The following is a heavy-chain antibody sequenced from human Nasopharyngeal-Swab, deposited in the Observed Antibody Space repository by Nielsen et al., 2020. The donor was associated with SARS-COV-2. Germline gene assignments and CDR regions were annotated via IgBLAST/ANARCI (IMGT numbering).Heavy chain of an antibody. D-gene: IGHD6-19*01. CDR1: GFTFDDYT. CDR2: ISWDGGST. CDR3: AKEGSSGWYGGFDY. V-gene: IGHV3-43*01. Sequence: ESLKISCAASGFTFDDYTMHWVRQAPGKGLEWVSLISWDGGSTYYADSVKGRFTISRDNSKNSLYLQMNSLRTEDTALYYCAKEGSSGWYGGFDYWGQGTLVTVSS. J-gene: IGHJ4*02.